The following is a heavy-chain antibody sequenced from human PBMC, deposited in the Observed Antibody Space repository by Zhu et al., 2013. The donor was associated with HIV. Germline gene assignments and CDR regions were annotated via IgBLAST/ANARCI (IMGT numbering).Heavy chain of an antibody. V-gene: IGHV4-34*01. CDR3: ARAYLRMGQWLVPGNIEYFQH. CDR1: GGSFSGYY. D-gene: IGHD6-19*01. CDR2: INHSGST. J-gene: IGHJ1*01. Sequence: VQLQQWGAGLLKPSETLSLTCAVYGGSFSGYYWSWIRQPPGKGLEWIGEINHSGSTNYNPSLKSRVTISVDTSKNQFSLKLSSVTAADTAVYYCARAYLRMGQWLVPGNIEYFQHWGQGTLVTVSS.